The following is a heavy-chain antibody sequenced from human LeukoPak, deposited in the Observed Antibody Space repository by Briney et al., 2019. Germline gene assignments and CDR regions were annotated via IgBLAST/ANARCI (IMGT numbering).Heavy chain of an antibody. CDR1: GFTFSSYW. CDR2: IKQDGSEK. CDR3: ASDRGWSPYYFDY. V-gene: IGHV3-7*01. D-gene: IGHD2-15*01. J-gene: IGHJ4*02. Sequence: GGSLRLSCAASGFTFSSYWMSWVRQAPGKGLEWVANIKQDGSEKYYADSVKGRFTISRDNAKNSLYLQMNSLRAEDTAVYYCASDRGWSPYYFDYWGQGTLVTVSS.